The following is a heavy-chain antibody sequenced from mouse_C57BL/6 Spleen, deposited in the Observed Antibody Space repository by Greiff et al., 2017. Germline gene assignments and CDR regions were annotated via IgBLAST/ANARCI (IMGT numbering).Heavy chain of an antibody. CDR1: GFTFSSYA. CDR2: ISSGGDYI. J-gene: IGHJ4*01. V-gene: IGHV5S21*01. Sequence: EVQVVESGEGLVKPGGSLKLSCAASGFTFSSYAMSWVRQTPEKRLEWVAYISSGGDYIYYADTVKGRFTISRDNARNTLYLQMSSLKSEDTAMYYCARDPFYGSSRYYAMDYWGQGTSVTVSS. CDR3: ARDPFYGSSRYYAMDY. D-gene: IGHD1-1*01.